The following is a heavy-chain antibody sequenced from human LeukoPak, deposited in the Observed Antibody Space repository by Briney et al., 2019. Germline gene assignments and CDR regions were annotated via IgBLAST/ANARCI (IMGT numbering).Heavy chain of an antibody. CDR1: GFSLDDHA. D-gene: IGHD3-10*01. Sequence: GGSLRLSCAVSGFSLDDHAMPWVRQAPGKGLEWVSGISWNGGSVDYADSVKGRFIISRDNAKKSLYLQMNSLRREDTALYYCAKDTEFGEPYHGMDVWGQGTTVTVSS. J-gene: IGHJ6*02. CDR3: AKDTEFGEPYHGMDV. CDR2: ISWNGGSV. V-gene: IGHV3-9*01.